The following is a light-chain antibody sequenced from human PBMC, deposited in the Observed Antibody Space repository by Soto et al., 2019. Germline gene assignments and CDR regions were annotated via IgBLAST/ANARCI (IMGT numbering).Light chain of an antibody. CDR3: QQRSNWPPV. V-gene: IGKV3-11*01. CDR1: QSVRTY. CDR2: DAS. Sequence: EIALTQSPATLSLSPGERATLSCRASQSVRTYLSYVAWYQQRPGQAPRLLIYDASNRATGIPARFSGSGSGTDFTLTISSLEPEDFAVYYCQQRSNWPPVFGGGTKVEIK. J-gene: IGKJ4*01.